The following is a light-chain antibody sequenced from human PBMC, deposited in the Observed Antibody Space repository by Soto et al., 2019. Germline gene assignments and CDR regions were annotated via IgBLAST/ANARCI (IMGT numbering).Light chain of an antibody. V-gene: IGLV2-14*01. J-gene: IGLJ1*01. CDR1: SSDVGAYNL. CDR3: GSYTSSSTQV. Sequence: QSALAQPASVSGSPGQSITISCTGTSSDVGAYNLVSWYQHLPDKAPKLIISEVTNRPSGVSDRFSGSKSGNTASLTISGLQAEDEADYYCGSYTSSSTQVFGTGTKVTVL. CDR2: EVT.